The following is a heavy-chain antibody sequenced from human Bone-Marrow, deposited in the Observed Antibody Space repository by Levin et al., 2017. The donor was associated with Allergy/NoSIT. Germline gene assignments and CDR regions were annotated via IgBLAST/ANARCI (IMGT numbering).Heavy chain of an antibody. V-gene: IGHV4-31*03. Sequence: KPGGSLRLSCTVSGGSISSGYYYWSWIRQPPGKGLEWIGYIYYMGTTYYNPSLKSRVTISVDTSKNQFSLNLTSVTAADTAVYYCARYPIFEGTYYFDYWGQGSLVTVSS. CDR2: IYYMGTT. CDR3: ARYPIFEGTYYFDY. CDR1: GGSISSGYYY. J-gene: IGHJ4*02. D-gene: IGHD3-3*01.